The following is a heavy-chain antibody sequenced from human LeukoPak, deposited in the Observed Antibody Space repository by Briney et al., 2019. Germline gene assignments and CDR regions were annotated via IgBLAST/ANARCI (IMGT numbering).Heavy chain of an antibody. D-gene: IGHD3-3*01. V-gene: IGHV4-34*01. Sequence: SETLSLTCAVYGGSFSGYYWSWIRQPPGKGLEWIGEINHSGSTNYNPSLKGRVTISVDTSKNQFSLKLSSVTAADTAVYYCARAGRITIFGVVIDYYYGMDVWGQGTTVTVSS. CDR1: GGSFSGYY. J-gene: IGHJ6*02. CDR2: INHSGST. CDR3: ARAGRITIFGVVIDYYYGMDV.